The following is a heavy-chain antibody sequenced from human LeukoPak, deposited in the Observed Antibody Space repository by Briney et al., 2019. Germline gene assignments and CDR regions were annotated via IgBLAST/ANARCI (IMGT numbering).Heavy chain of an antibody. CDR2: ISAHNGNT. CDR1: GYTFTSYG. CDR3: ARMPRVAGKGSHWFDP. J-gene: IGHJ5*02. Sequence: ASVKVSCKASGYTFTSYGISWVRQAPGQGLEWMGWISAHNGNTNYAQKLQGRVTMTTDTSTSTAYMELRSLRSDDTAVYYCARMPRVAGKGSHWFDPWGQGTLVTVSS. V-gene: IGHV1-18*01. D-gene: IGHD6-19*01.